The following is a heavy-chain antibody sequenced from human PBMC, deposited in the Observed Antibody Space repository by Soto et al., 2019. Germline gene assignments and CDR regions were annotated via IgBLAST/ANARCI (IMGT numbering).Heavy chain of an antibody. CDR3: ATSQKGYNWNYFDH. V-gene: IGHV4-34*12. Sequence: SETLSLTCAVYGGSFSGYYWGWLRQSPGKGPEWIGSVFYTGFTSYNPSLESRVSVSVDTSKNQFSLKVSGVSAADTAVYYCATSQKGYNWNYFDHWGQGALVTVSS. CDR1: GGSFSGYY. CDR2: VFYTGFT. J-gene: IGHJ4*02. D-gene: IGHD1-20*01.